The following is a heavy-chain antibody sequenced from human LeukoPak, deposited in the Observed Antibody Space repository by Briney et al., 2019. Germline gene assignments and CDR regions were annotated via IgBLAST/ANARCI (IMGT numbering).Heavy chain of an antibody. V-gene: IGHV3-15*07. J-gene: IGHJ3*02. Sequence: GGSLRLSCAASGFTFSNAWMNWVRQAPGKGLEWVGRIKSKTDGGTTDYAAPVKGRFTISRDDSKNTLYLQMNSLKTEDTAVYYCTTDPRNYYDSSGHYRNDAFDIWGQGTMVTVSS. CDR1: GFTFSNAW. CDR2: IKSKTDGGTT. CDR3: TTDPRNYYDSSGHYRNDAFDI. D-gene: IGHD3-22*01.